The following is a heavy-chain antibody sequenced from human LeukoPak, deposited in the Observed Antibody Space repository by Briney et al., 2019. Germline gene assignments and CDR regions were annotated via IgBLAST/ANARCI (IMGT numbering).Heavy chain of an antibody. D-gene: IGHD3-10*01. V-gene: IGHV3-48*03. Sequence: GGSLRLSCAASGFTFSRYDMNWVRQAPGKGLEWVSYISSSGSTIYYADSVKGRFTVSRDNPKNSLFLQMNSLSAEDTAVYYCARASSGDYWGQGTLVTVSS. J-gene: IGHJ4*02. CDR2: ISSSGSTI. CDR1: GFTFSRYD. CDR3: ARASSGDY.